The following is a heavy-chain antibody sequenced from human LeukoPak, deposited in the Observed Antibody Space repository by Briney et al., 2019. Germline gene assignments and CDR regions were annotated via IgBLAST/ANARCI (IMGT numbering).Heavy chain of an antibody. CDR2: INSAGST. J-gene: IGHJ4*02. D-gene: IGHD4-17*01. CDR3: AKDQNTVATAPFDY. CDR1: GFTFSSYA. Sequence: GGSLRLSCAASGFTFSSYAMSWVRQAPGKGLEWVSAINSAGSTYYGDSVRGRFTISRDNSKNVLYLQMNGLRAEDTALYYCAKDQNTVATAPFDYWGQGTLVTVSS. V-gene: IGHV3-23*01.